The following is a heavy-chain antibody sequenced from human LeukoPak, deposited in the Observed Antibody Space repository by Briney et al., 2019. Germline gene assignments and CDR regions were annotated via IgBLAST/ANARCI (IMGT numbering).Heavy chain of an antibody. V-gene: IGHV3-33*01. CDR3: ARVRGDYGGISDY. Sequence: PGGSLRLSCAASGFTFSSYGMHWVRQAPGKGLEWVAVIWYDGSNKYYADSVKGRFTISRDNAKSSLHLQMNSLRAEDTAVYYCARVRGDYGGISDYWGQGTLVTVSS. D-gene: IGHD4-23*01. CDR1: GFTFSSYG. J-gene: IGHJ4*02. CDR2: IWYDGSNK.